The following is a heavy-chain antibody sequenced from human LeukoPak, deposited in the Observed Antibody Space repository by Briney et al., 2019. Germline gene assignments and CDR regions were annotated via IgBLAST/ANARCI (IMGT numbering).Heavy chain of an antibody. V-gene: IGHV4-39*01. CDR1: GGSISSSSYY. J-gene: IGHJ4*02. CDR2: THYSGST. D-gene: IGHD4-23*01. CDR3: ARHNTVVTRVDY. Sequence: PSETLSLTCTVSGGSISSSSYYWGWIRQPPGKGLEWIGSTHYSGSTYYNPSLKSRVTISVDTSKNQFSLKLSSVTAADTAVYYCARHNTVVTRVDYWGQGTLVTVSS.